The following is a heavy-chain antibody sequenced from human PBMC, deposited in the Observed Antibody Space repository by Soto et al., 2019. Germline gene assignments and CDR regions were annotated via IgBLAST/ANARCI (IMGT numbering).Heavy chain of an antibody. D-gene: IGHD6-19*01. CDR2: ISYDGSNK. V-gene: IGHV3-30*14. Sequence: PGGSLRLSCAASGFTFSSYAMHWVRQAPGKGLEWVAVISYDGSNKYYADSVKGRFTISRDNSKNTLYLQMNSLRAEDTAVYYCARARMSGWSFGAYYGMDVWGQGTTVTVSS. J-gene: IGHJ6*02. CDR1: GFTFSSYA. CDR3: ARARMSGWSFGAYYGMDV.